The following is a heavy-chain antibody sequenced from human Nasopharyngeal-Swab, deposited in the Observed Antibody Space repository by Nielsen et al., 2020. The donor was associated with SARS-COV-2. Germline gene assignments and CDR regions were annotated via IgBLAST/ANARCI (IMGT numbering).Heavy chain of an antibody. J-gene: IGHJ6*03. CDR2: ISGSGGST. V-gene: IGHV3-23*01. D-gene: IGHD3-16*01. Sequence: VRQAPGKGLEWVSAISGSGGSTYYADSVKGRFTISRDNSKNTLYLQMNSLRAEDTAVYYCAKKREGGGGRYYYYYMDVWGKGTTGAVSS. CDR3: AKKREGGGGRYYYYYMDV.